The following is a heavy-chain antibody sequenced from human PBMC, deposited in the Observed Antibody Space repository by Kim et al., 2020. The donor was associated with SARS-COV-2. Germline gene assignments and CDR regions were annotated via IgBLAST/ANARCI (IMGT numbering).Heavy chain of an antibody. V-gene: IGHV7-4-1*02. CDR3: SCAVVFLLFGVFSYF. J-gene: IGHJ4*01. CDR1: GYTFTSYA. Sequence: ASVKVSCKASGYTFTSYAMNWVRHAPGQGLECMGCLNTNTGNPTYALCFTGPFVFSLPTSLSPSYLQITSLMPYDTPVYFCSCAVVFLLFGVFSYF. D-gene: IGHD3-10*02. CDR2: LNTNTGNP.